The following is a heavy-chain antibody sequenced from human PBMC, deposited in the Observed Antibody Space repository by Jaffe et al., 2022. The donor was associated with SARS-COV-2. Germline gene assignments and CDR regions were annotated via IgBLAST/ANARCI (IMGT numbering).Heavy chain of an antibody. CDR1: GFTFSSYA. CDR2: ISGSGGST. Sequence: EVQLLESGGGLVQPGGSLRLSCAASGFTFSSYAMSWVRQAPGKGLEWVSAISGSGGSTYYADSVKGRFTISRDNSKNTLYLQMNSLRAEDTAVYYCAKGGMGAYYDSARRRYYFDYWGQGTLVTVSS. CDR3: AKGGMGAYYDSARRRYYFDY. J-gene: IGHJ4*02. V-gene: IGHV3-23*01. D-gene: IGHD3-22*01.